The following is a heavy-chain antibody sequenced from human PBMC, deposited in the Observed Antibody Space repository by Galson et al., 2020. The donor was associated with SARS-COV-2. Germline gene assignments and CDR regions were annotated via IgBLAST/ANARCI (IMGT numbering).Heavy chain of an antibody. V-gene: IGHV4-39*01. CDR2: IYYSGST. D-gene: IGHD6-13*01. Sequence: ASETLSLTCTVSGGSISSSSYYWGWIRQPPGKGLEWIGSIYYSGSTYYNPSLKSRVTISVDTSKNQFSLKLSSVTAADTAVYYCARLAGIAAAGTYYYYGMDVWGQGTTVTVSS. J-gene: IGHJ6*02. CDR1: GGSISSSSYY. CDR3: ARLAGIAAAGTYYYYGMDV.